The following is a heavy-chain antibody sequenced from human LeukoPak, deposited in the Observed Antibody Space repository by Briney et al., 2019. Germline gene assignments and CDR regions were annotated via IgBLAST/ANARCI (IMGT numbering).Heavy chain of an antibody. Sequence: GRSLKLSCAASGFTFSSYGLHWVRQAPGKGLEWVAVIWYDRSNKYYADSVKGRFTISRDNSKNTLYLQMNSLRAEDTAVYYCARGSYSSSWYVVDYWGQGTLVTVSS. CDR3: ARGSYSSSWYVVDY. CDR1: GFTFSSYG. CDR2: IWYDRSNK. J-gene: IGHJ4*02. D-gene: IGHD6-13*01. V-gene: IGHV3-33*01.